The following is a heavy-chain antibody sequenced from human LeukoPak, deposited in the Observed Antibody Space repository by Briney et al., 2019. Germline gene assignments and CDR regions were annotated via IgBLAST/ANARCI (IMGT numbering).Heavy chain of an antibody. CDR3: AREGGRVAATPH. V-gene: IGHV1-8*03. CDR2: MNPNSGNT. Sequence: ASVKVSCKASGYTFTSYDINWVRQATGQGLEWMGWMNPNSGNTGYAQKFQGRVTITRNTSISTAYMELSSLRSEDTAVYYCAREGGRVAATPHWGQGTLVTVSS. CDR1: GYTFTSYD. J-gene: IGHJ4*02. D-gene: IGHD2-15*01.